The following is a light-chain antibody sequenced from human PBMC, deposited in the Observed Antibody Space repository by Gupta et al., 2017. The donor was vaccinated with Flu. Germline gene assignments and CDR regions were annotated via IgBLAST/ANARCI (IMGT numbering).Light chain of an antibody. V-gene: IGLV2-14*01. CDR2: EVS. CDR1: SSDVGGYNY. J-gene: IGLJ1*01. Sequence: APLTPPASLSGSPARSFTRPWTGTSSDVGGYNYVSWYQQHPGNAPKLMIYEVSNRPAGVSNRFSGSKSGNTASLTISWLQAEDEADYYCSSYTSSSPYVFGTGTKVTVL. CDR3: SSYTSSSPYV.